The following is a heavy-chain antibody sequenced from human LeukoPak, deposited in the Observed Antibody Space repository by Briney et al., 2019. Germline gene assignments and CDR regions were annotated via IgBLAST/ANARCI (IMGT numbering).Heavy chain of an antibody. D-gene: IGHD4-11*01. CDR3: ARQPTVRGYMDV. J-gene: IGHJ6*03. CDR1: GGTFSSYA. CDR2: IIPIFGTA. V-gene: IGHV1-69*06. Sequence: SVTVSCKASGGTFSSYAISWVRQAPGQGLEWMGRIIPIFGTANYAQKFQGRVTITADKSTSTAYMELSSLRSEDTAVYYCARQPTVRGYMDVWGKGTTVTVSS.